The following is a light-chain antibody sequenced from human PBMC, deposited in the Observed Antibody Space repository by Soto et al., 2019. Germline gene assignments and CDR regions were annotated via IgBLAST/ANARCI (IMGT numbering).Light chain of an antibody. J-gene: IGLJ2*01. CDR1: SSDVGGYNY. Sequence: QSVLTQPASVSGSPGQSITISCTGTSSDVGGYNYVSWYQQHPGKAPKLMIYDVSNRPSGVSNRFSGSKSGNTASLTISGLQAEDEADYYCSAYTSSITPSNVVFGGGTKLTVL. V-gene: IGLV2-14*01. CDR3: SAYTSSITPSNVV. CDR2: DVS.